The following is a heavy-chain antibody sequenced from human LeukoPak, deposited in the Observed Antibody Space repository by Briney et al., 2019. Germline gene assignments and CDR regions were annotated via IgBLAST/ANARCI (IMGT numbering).Heavy chain of an antibody. CDR1: AGYIRDYY. CDR2: IYASGTT. CDR3: ARHDSGWSSFDY. J-gene: IGHJ4*02. D-gene: IGHD6-19*01. Sequence: SETLSLTCTVSAGYIRDYYWSWIRQPPGKGLEWIGYIYASGTTNYNPSLKSRVTISVDTSKNQFSLNLSSVTAADTAVYFCARHDSGWSSFDYWGQGALVTVSP. V-gene: IGHV4-4*09.